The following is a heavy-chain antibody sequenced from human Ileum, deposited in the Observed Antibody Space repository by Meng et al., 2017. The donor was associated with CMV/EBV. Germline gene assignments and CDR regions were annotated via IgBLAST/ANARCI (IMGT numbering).Heavy chain of an antibody. CDR3: VRGAWYSRGCFDH. Sequence: ASVKVSCKASGYTISSYGISWVRQAPGQGLEWMGCISTYNGNTNYAQKFQGTVTMSTDTPTNTAYLELRNLRSDDTAVYYCVRGAWYSRGCFDHWGQGALVTVSS. CDR1: GYTISSYG. D-gene: IGHD2-21*02. J-gene: IGHJ4*02. CDR2: ISTYNGNT. V-gene: IGHV1-18*01.